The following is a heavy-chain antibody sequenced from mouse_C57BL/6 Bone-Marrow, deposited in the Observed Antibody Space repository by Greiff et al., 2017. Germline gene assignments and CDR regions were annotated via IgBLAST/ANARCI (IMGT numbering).Heavy chain of an antibody. CDR1: GFTFSDYY. Sequence: VQLKESEGGLVQPGSSMKLSCTASGFTFSDYYMAWVRQVPEKGLEWVANINYDGSSTYYLDSLKSRFIISRDNAKNILYLQMSSLKSEDTATYYCARDREDYAMDYWGQGTSVTVSS. D-gene: IGHD3-1*01. J-gene: IGHJ4*01. CDR2: INYDGSST. V-gene: IGHV5-16*01. CDR3: ARDREDYAMDY.